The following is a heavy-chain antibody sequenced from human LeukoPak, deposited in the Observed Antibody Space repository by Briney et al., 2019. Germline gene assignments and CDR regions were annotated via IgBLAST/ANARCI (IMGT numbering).Heavy chain of an antibody. J-gene: IGHJ5*02. V-gene: IGHV5-51*01. Sequence: GESLKISCKGSGYSFTSYWIGWVRQMPGKGLEWMGIIYPGDSDTRYSPSFQGQVTISADKSISTAYLQWSSLKASDTAMYYCARPNCSGGSCYRGWFDPWGQGTLVTVSP. CDR3: ARPNCSGGSCYRGWFDP. CDR1: GYSFTSYW. D-gene: IGHD2-15*01. CDR2: IYPGDSDT.